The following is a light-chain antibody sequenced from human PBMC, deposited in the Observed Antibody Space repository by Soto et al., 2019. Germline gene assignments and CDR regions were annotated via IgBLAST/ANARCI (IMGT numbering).Light chain of an antibody. CDR1: QSLVHADGSTY. Sequence: DIVMTQSPLSSPVTLGQPASISCRSSQSLVHADGSTYLSWLQQRPGQPPRLLISKISNRLSGVPDRVSGSGAGTYFTLKISRVEAEDVGVYYCMQATQFPRTFGQGTKVE. CDR2: KIS. J-gene: IGKJ1*01. V-gene: IGKV2-24*01. CDR3: MQATQFPRT.